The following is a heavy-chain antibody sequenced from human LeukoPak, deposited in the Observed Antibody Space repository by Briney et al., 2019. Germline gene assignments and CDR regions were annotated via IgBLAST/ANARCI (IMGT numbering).Heavy chain of an antibody. CDR1: GYTFTGYY. V-gene: IGHV1-2*02. J-gene: IGHJ4*02. CDR3: ARDRVGATYFDY. Sequence: APVKVSCKASGYTFTGYYMHWVRQAPGQGLEWMGWINPNSGGTNYAQKFQGRVTMTRDTSISTAYMELSRLRSDDTAVYYCARDRVGATYFDYWGQGTLVIVSS. CDR2: INPNSGGT. D-gene: IGHD1-26*01.